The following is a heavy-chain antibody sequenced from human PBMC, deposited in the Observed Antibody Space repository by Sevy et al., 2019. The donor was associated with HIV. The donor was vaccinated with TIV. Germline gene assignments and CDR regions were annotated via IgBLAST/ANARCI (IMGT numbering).Heavy chain of an antibody. CDR2: IYHSGTT. CDR1: GYSITSDYS. J-gene: IGHJ4*02. CDR3: ARERYFYDISGHLPGF. Sequence: SETLSLTCAVSGYSITSDYSWGWIRQPPGQGLEWIGSIYHSGTTSYSPSLRSRVTISLDTSKNQFSLRLSSVTAADTAIYFCARERYFYDISGHLPGFWGQGTLVTVSS. D-gene: IGHD3-22*01. V-gene: IGHV4-38-2*02.